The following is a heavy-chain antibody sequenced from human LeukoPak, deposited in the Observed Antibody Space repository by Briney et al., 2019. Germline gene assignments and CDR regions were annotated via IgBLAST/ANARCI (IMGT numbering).Heavy chain of an antibody. CDR2: IWYDGSNK. V-gene: IGHV3-33*01. Sequence: GGSLRLSCAASGFTFSNYGTHWVRQAPGKGLEWVAVIWYDGSNKYYADSVKGRFTISRDNSKNTLYLQMNSLRAEDTAVYYCARPASYYYDSSGYSGAFDIWGQGTMVTVSS. J-gene: IGHJ3*02. CDR1: GFTFSNYG. D-gene: IGHD3-22*01. CDR3: ARPASYYYDSSGYSGAFDI.